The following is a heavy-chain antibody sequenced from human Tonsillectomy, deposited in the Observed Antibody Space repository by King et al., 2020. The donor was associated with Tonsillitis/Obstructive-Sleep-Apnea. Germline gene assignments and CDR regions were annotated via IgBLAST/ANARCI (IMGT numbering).Heavy chain of an antibody. V-gene: IGHV3-23*04. CDR2: ISGSGSST. CDR3: AKMLGVVVVTAVMAFDY. CDR1: GFTFSKEA. Sequence: VQLVESGGGLVQPGGSLRLSCAASGFTFSKEAMSWVRQAPGKGGEWVSGISGSGSSTYYADSVKGRFTISRDNSKNTLYLQMNSLRAEDTAVYYCAKMLGVVVVTAVMAFDYWGQGTLVTVSS. D-gene: IGHD2-21*02. J-gene: IGHJ4*02.